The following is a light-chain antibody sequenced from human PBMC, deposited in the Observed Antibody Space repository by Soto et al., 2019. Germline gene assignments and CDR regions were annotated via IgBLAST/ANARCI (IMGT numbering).Light chain of an antibody. V-gene: IGLV2-14*01. Sequence: QSALTQPASVSGSPGQSITISCTGTSSDVGGYNYVSWYQQHPGKAPKLMIYDVSNRPSGVSNRFSGSKSGNTASLTISGLQAEGEADYYCSSYTSSSTPPWVFGTGTKVTVL. CDR2: DVS. CDR1: SSDVGGYNY. CDR3: SSYTSSSTPPWV. J-gene: IGLJ1*01.